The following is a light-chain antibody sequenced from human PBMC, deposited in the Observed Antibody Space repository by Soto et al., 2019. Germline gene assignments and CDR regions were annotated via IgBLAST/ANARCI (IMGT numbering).Light chain of an antibody. V-gene: IGKV1-17*01. J-gene: IGKJ5*01. CDR2: AAS. CDR3: QQLHGYPIT. Sequence: IQMTQSPSSLSASVGDRVTITCRASQAIRVDLAWYQQKPGKAPKLLIYAASNFQSGVPSRFSGSGSGTHFTLTISSLQPEDFATYYCQQLHGYPITFGQGTRLEIK. CDR1: QAIRVD.